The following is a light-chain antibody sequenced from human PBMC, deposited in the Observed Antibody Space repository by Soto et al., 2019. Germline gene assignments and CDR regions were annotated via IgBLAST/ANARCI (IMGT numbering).Light chain of an antibody. J-gene: IGLJ3*02. Sequence: QSALTQPPSASGSPGQSVTISCTGTSGDVGGYNYVSWYQQHPGKAPKLMISEVSERPSGVPDRFSGSKSRNTASLTVSGLQAEDEADYYCSSYAGSNNLVFGGGTKVTVL. CDR1: SGDVGGYNY. CDR3: SSYAGSNNLV. CDR2: EVS. V-gene: IGLV2-8*01.